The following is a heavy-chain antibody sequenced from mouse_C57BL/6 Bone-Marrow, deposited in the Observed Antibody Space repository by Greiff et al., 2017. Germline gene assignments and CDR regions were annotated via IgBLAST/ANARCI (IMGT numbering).Heavy chain of an antibody. CDR1: GFTFSSYG. J-gene: IGHJ3*01. D-gene: IGHD2-2*01. V-gene: IGHV5-6*01. CDR2: ISSGGSYT. Sequence: EVKLMESGGDLVKPGGSLKLSCAASGFTFSSYGMSWVRQTPDKRLEWVATISSGGSYTYYPDSVKGRFTISRDNAKNTLYLQMSSLKSEDTAMYYCARHGRLRRRFAYWGQGTLVTVSA. CDR3: ARHGRLRRRFAY.